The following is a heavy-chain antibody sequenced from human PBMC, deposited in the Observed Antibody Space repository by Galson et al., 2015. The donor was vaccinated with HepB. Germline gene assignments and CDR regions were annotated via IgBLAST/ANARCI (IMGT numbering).Heavy chain of an antibody. D-gene: IGHD3-3*01. J-gene: IGHJ1*01. CDR2: ISTHGGDT. CDR3: ARVGRTMTRGYFCD. V-gene: IGHV1-18*01. Sequence: SVKVSCKASGYTFSDYGITWVRQAPGQGLEWMGWISTHGGDTNYARRLQGRLTLTTDTSASIAYMELRRLTSDDTAIYFCARVGRTMTRGYFCDWGQGALVTVSS. CDR1: GYTFSDYG.